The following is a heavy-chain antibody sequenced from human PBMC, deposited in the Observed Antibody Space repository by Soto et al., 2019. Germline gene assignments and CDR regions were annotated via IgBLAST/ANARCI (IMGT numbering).Heavy chain of an antibody. Sequence: GGSLRLSCAASGFTFSSYAMSWVRQAPGKGLEWASAISGSGGSTYYADSVKGRFTISRDNSKNTLYLQMNSLRAEDTAVYYCANSSPDIVVVPAAIELAAEAPFDYWGQGTLVTVSS. CDR1: GFTFSSYA. J-gene: IGHJ4*02. CDR2: ISGSGGST. D-gene: IGHD2-2*02. V-gene: IGHV3-23*01. CDR3: ANSSPDIVVVPAAIELAAEAPFDY.